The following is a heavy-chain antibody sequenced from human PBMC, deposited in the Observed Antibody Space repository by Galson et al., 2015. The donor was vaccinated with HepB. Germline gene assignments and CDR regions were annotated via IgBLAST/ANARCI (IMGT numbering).Heavy chain of an antibody. CDR1: GFTFSSYS. J-gene: IGHJ4*02. CDR2: ISSSSYI. D-gene: IGHD3-10*01. V-gene: IGHV3-21*01. Sequence: SLRLSCAASGFTFSSYSMNWVRQAPGKGLEWVSSISSSSYIYYADSVKGRFTISRDNAKNSLYLQMNSLRAEDTAVYYCARDRGAGKRTEFDYWGQGTLVTVSS. CDR3: ARDRGAGKRTEFDY.